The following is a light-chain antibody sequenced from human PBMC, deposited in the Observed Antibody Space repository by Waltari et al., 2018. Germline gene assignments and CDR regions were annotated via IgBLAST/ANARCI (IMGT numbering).Light chain of an antibody. CDR1: TCDFGAYNF. CDR3: SSYMNSSLV. Sequence: QSALTQPAPAPGSPGRSIPIPRTGTTCDFGAYNFVPWYQQHPGKAPKLMIYVVSNRPSGVSNRFSGSKSGSTASLTISGLQSEDEADYYCSSYMNSSLVFGAGTKVTVL. CDR2: VVS. V-gene: IGLV2-14*01. J-gene: IGLJ3*02.